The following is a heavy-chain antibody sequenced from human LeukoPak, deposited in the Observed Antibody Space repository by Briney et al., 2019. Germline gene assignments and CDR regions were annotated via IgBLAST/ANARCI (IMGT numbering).Heavy chain of an antibody. V-gene: IGHV3-30*02. CDR1: GFPFSDYV. CDR2: IRYDGNNK. D-gene: IGHD6-25*01. CDR3: ARDLAAANYDAFDI. Sequence: GGSLRLSCAASGFPFSDYVMHWVRQAPGKGLEWVAVIRYDGNNKYYADSVKGRFTISRDNSKNTLHLQMNSLRGEDTAVYYCARDLAAANYDAFDIWGHGTMVTVSS. J-gene: IGHJ3*02.